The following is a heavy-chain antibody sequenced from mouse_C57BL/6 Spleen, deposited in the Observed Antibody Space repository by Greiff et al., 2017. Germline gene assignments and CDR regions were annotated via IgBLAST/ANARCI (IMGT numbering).Heavy chain of an antibody. Sequence: DVLLVESGEGLVKPGGSLKLSCAASGFTFSSYAMSWVRQTPEKRLEWVAYISSGGDYIYYAATVKGRFTISRDNARNTLYLQMSSLKSEDTAMYYCTREESNYWYFDVWGTGTTVTVSS. CDR3: TREESNYWYFDV. CDR2: ISSGGDYI. J-gene: IGHJ1*03. V-gene: IGHV5-9-1*02. CDR1: GFTFSSYA. D-gene: IGHD2-5*01.